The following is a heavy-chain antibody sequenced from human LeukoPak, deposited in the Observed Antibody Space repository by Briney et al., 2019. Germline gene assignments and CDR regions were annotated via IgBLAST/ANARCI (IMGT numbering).Heavy chain of an antibody. CDR3: AKGFYGDYVLNY. D-gene: IGHD4-17*01. Sequence: GRSLRLSCAASGFTFSSYGMHWVRQAPGKGLEWVAVISYDGSNKYYADSVKGRFTISRDNSKNTLYLQMNSLRAEDTAVYYCAKGFYGDYVLNYWGQGTLVTVSS. CDR1: GFTFSSYG. V-gene: IGHV3-30*18. CDR2: ISYDGSNK. J-gene: IGHJ4*02.